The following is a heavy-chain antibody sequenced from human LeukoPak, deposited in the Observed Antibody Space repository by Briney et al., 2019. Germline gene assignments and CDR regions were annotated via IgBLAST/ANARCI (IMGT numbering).Heavy chain of an antibody. Sequence: PSETLSLTCTVSGGSISSSSYYWGWIRQPPGKGLEWIGSIYYSGSTYYNPSLKSRVTISVDTSKNQFSLKLSSVTAADTAVYYCARGVVVPAAIDYWGQGTLVTVSS. J-gene: IGHJ4*02. D-gene: IGHD2-2*01. V-gene: IGHV4-39*01. CDR3: ARGVVVPAAIDY. CDR2: IYYSGST. CDR1: GGSISSSSYY.